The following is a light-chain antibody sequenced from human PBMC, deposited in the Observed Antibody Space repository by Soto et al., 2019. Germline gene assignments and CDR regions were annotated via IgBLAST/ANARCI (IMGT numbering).Light chain of an antibody. CDR1: QSISSY. Sequence: DIQMTQSPSSVSASVGDRVTITCRASQSISSYLNWYQQKPGKAPKVLISAASTLQSGVPPRFSGSESGTDFTLTISSLQPEDSASYYCQQYYNSVLTFGGGTKVDIK. CDR2: AAS. CDR3: QQYYNSVLT. V-gene: IGKV1-39*01. J-gene: IGKJ4*01.